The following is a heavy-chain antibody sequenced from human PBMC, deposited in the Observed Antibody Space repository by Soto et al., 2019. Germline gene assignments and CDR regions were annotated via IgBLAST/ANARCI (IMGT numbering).Heavy chain of an antibody. V-gene: IGHV1-18*01. CDR1: GYTFTNFG. J-gene: IGHJ6*02. Sequence: ASVKVSCKASGYTFTNFGISWVRQAPGQGLEWMGWISAYNGNTNYAQNFQGRVTITADKSTSTAYMELSSLRSEDTAVYYCAREEGYCSSTSCLKYYYYGMDVWGQGTTVTVSS. CDR2: ISAYNGNT. D-gene: IGHD2-2*01. CDR3: AREEGYCSSTSCLKYYYYGMDV.